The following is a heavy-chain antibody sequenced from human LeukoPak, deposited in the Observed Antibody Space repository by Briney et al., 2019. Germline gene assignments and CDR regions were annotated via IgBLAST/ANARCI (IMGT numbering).Heavy chain of an antibody. CDR1: GGSISSSSYY. J-gene: IGHJ4*02. Sequence: SETLSLTCTVSGGSISSSSYYWGWIRQPPGKGLEWIGSIYYSGSTYYNPSLKSRVTISVDTSKNQFSLKLSSVTAADPAVYYCASGSPYGYYFDYWGQGTLVTVSS. CDR2: IYYSGST. CDR3: ASGSPYGYYFDY. V-gene: IGHV4-39*07. D-gene: IGHD3-10*01.